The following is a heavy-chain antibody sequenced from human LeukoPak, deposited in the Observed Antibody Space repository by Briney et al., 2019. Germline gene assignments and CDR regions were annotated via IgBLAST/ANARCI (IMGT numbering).Heavy chain of an antibody. J-gene: IGHJ4*02. V-gene: IGHV4-34*01. Sequence: PSETLSLTCAVYGGSFSGYYWSWIRQPPGKGLERIGEINHSGSTNYNPSLKSRVTISVDTSKNQFSLKLSSVTAADTAVYYCARSLFPYYYDSSAYFPFDYWGQGTLVTVSS. CDR1: GGSFSGYY. CDR2: INHSGST. D-gene: IGHD3-22*01. CDR3: ARSLFPYYYDSSAYFPFDY.